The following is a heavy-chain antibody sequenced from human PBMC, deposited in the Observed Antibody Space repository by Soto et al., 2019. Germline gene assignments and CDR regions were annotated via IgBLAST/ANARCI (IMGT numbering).Heavy chain of an antibody. CDR1: GYIFTSYW. Sequence: GESLTISFKSSGYIFTSYWIGWVRQMPGKVLEWRGIIYPGDSDTRYSPSFQGQVTISADKSISTAYLQWSSLKASDTAMYYCARVGPPAIRYCSSTSCRPFDYWGQGTLVTVSS. J-gene: IGHJ4*02. CDR3: ARVGPPAIRYCSSTSCRPFDY. V-gene: IGHV5-51*01. CDR2: IYPGDSDT. D-gene: IGHD2-2*01.